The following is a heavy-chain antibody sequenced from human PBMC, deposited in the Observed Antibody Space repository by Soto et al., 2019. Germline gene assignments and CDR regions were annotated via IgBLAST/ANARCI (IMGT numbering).Heavy chain of an antibody. CDR2: IYKSGST. D-gene: IGHD2-2*01. CDR1: SGSISGYS. V-gene: IGHV4-59*01. Sequence: SETLSLTCTVSSGSISGYSWTWIRQPPGKGLEWIGYIYKSGSTTYNPSLKSRATMSVDTSKSQLSLKLTSVTAADTAVYYCARGVPNCSSSSCYFDYWSQGALVTVSS. CDR3: ARGVPNCSSSSCYFDY. J-gene: IGHJ4*02.